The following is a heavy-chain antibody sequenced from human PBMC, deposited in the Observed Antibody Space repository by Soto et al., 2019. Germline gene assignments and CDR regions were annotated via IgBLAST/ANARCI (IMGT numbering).Heavy chain of an antibody. CDR1: GFTFSSYG. V-gene: IGHV3-30*18. CDR2: ISYDGSNK. J-gene: IGHJ4*02. Sequence: QVQLVESGGGVVQPGRSLRLSCAASGFTFSSYGMHWVRQAPGQGLEWVAVISYDGSNKYYADSVKGRFTISRDNSKNTLDLQMNSLRAEDTAVYYCAKGLAIATHPTRGWRQGTLVTVSS. CDR3: AKGLAIATHPTRG. D-gene: IGHD3-3*02.